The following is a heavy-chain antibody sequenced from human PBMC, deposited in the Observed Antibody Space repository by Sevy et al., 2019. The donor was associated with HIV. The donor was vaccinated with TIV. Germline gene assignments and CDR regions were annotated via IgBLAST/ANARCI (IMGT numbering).Heavy chain of an antibody. Sequence: GGSLRLSCAASEFTFSNFWMHWVRQVPGKGLVWVSRINHDGSTTTYADSVRGRFTISRDNSKNTLFLQMDSLRVDDTALYFCARVRLWGYEDPYDLWGQGTMVTVSS. CDR2: INHDGSTT. D-gene: IGHD5-18*01. J-gene: IGHJ3*01. CDR1: EFTFSNFW. CDR3: ARVRLWGYEDPYDL. V-gene: IGHV3-74*01.